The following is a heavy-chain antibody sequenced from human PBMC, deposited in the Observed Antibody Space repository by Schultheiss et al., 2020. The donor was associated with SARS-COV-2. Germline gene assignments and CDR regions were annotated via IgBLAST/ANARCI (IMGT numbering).Heavy chain of an antibody. CDR1: GFTFSSYW. Sequence: GSLRLSCAASGFTFSSYWMSWVRQAPGKGLEWIGSIYYSGSTYYNPSLKSRVTISVDTSKNQFSLKLSSVTAADTAVYYCARLARLTTVRGGIRYHSMDVWGQGSTVTVSS. V-gene: IGHV4-59*08. D-gene: IGHD3-10*01. CDR3: ARLARLTTVRGGIRYHSMDV. CDR2: IYYSGST. J-gene: IGHJ6*02.